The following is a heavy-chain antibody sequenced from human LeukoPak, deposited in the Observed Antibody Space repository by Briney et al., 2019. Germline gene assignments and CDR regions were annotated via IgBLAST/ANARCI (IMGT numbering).Heavy chain of an antibody. V-gene: IGHV3-21*01. D-gene: IGHD6-13*01. Sequence: GGSLRLSCAASGFTFSSYSMNWVRQAPGKGLEWVSSISSSSSYIYYADSVKGRFTISRDNAKNSLHLQMNSLRAGDTAVYYCARDRRPSSWLGVGHWGQGTLVTVSS. CDR3: ARDRRPSSWLGVGH. J-gene: IGHJ5*02. CDR1: GFTFSSYS. CDR2: ISSSSSYI.